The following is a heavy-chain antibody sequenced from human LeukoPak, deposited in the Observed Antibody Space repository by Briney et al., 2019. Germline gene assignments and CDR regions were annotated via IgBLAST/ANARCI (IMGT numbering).Heavy chain of an antibody. CDR1: IGSIGNDY. V-gene: IGHV4-59*01. CDR2: IYYSGST. J-gene: IGHJ5*02. D-gene: IGHD6-13*01. CDR3: ARELAAAGKGGWFDP. Sequence: PSETLSLTCTVSIGSIGNDYWSWLRQSPGKGLEWIGYIYYSGSTNYNPSLKSRVTISVDTSKNQFSLKLSSVTAADTAVYYCARELAAAGKGGWFDPWGQGTLVTVSS.